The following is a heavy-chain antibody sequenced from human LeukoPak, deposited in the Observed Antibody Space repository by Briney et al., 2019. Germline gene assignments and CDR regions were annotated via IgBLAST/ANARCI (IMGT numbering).Heavy chain of an antibody. CDR1: GGSISSSNYY. D-gene: IGHD6-13*01. Sequence: SETMSLTCTVSGGSISSSNYYWGWIRQPPGKGLEWIGSIYYSGNTYYNPSLKSRVTIFVDTSKNHFSLMLSSVTAADTAVYYCARVLQLVNWFDPWGQGTLVTVSS. CDR3: ARVLQLVNWFDP. CDR2: IYYSGNT. J-gene: IGHJ5*02. V-gene: IGHV4-39*02.